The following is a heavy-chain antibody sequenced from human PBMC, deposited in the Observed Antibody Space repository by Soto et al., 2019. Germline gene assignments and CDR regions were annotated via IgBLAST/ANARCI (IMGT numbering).Heavy chain of an antibody. CDR3: ARGVGSGSYYNQYNWFDP. J-gene: IGHJ5*02. Sequence: QVQLVQSGAEVKKPGASVKVSCKASGYTFTNYGISWVRQAPGQGLEWMGWISGYNGNTNYAQKLQGRVTMTTDTSTSTADMELRSLRSDDTAVYYCARGVGSGSYYNQYNWFDPWGQGTLVTVSS. D-gene: IGHD3-10*01. CDR2: ISGYNGNT. CDR1: GYTFTNYG. V-gene: IGHV1-18*01.